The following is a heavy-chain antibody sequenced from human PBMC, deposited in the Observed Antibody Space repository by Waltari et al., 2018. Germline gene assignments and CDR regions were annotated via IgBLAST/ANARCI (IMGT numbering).Heavy chain of an antibody. Sequence: QVQLVQSGAEVKKPGSSVKGSCKASGGTFRNYANPWVRQAPGQGLEWMGGIIPVFRSAHYAQNFLDRVTITADESTSTAYMELMGLTSDDTAVYYCARPRTTVGTGLWNDGLQIWGQGTLVTVSS. CDR3: ARPRTTVGTGLWNDGLQI. CDR1: GGTFRNYA. D-gene: IGHD1-1*01. V-gene: IGHV1-69*01. CDR2: IIPVFRSA. J-gene: IGHJ3*02.